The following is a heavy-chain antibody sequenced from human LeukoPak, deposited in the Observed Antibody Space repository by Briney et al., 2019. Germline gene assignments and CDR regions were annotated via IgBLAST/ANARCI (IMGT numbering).Heavy chain of an antibody. V-gene: IGHV1-2*02. CDR1: GYTFTTYY. Sequence: GASAKVSCKASGYTFTTYYMHWVRQAPGQGLEWMGWINPNSDGTKSAQKFQGRVTMTRDTSISTAYMELRSLSSDDTAVYYCARGRQLHLGELFPFAEFFQPWGQGTLVTVFS. CDR3: ARGRQLHLGELFPFAEFFQP. J-gene: IGHJ1*01. CDR2: INPNSDGT. D-gene: IGHD3-16*01.